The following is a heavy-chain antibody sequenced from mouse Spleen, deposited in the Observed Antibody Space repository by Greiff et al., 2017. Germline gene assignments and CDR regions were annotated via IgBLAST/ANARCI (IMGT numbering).Heavy chain of an antibody. D-gene: IGHD3-2*02. CDR1: GYTFTSYW. J-gene: IGHJ3*01. CDR3: ARDSSGYGFAY. CDR2: IDPSDSET. Sequence: VQLQQPGAELVRPGSSVKLSCKASGYTFTSYWMHWVKQRPIQGLEWIGNIDPSDSETYYNQKFKDKATLTVDKSSSTAYMQLSSLTSEDSAVYYCARDSSGYGFAYWGQGTLVTVSA. V-gene: IGHV1-52*01.